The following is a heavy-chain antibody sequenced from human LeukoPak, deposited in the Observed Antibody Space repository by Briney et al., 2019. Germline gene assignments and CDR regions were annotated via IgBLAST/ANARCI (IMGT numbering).Heavy chain of an antibody. CDR3: ASGDYSNYYDSSGYYVY. J-gene: IGHJ4*02. V-gene: IGHV1-69*13. Sequence: SVKVSCKASGGTFTSYAISWVRQAPGQGLEWMGGIIPIFGTANYAQKFQGRVTITADESTSTAYMELSSLRSEDTAVYYCASGDYSNYYDSSGYYVYWGQGTLVTVSS. CDR2: IIPIFGTA. D-gene: IGHD3-22*01. CDR1: GGTFTSYA.